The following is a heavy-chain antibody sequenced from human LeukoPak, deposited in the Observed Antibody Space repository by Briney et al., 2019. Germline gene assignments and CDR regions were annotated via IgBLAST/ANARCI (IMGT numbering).Heavy chain of an antibody. CDR2: ISYDGSNK. CDR1: GFTFSSYA. D-gene: IGHD3-22*01. V-gene: IGHV3-30-3*01. Sequence: GGSLRLSCAASGFTFSSYAMHWVRQAPGKGLEWVAVISYDGSNKYYADSVKGRFTISRDNSKNTLYLQMNGLRAEDTAVYYCARSTYYYDSSGYSFPKYYFDYWGQGTLVTVSS. J-gene: IGHJ4*02. CDR3: ARSTYYYDSSGYSFPKYYFDY.